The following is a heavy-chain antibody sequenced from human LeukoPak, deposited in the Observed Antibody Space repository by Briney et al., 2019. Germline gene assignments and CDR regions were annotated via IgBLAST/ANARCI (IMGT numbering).Heavy chain of an antibody. CDR1: GYTRTKLS. D-gene: IGHD3-22*01. CDR3: ARDAHYDSSGHHAFDI. Sequence: ASVKVSCKVSGYTRTKLSMHWVRQAPGKGLEWMGGFDPEDGETIYAQKFQGRVTMTEDTSTDTAYMELRSLRSDDTAVYYCARDAHYDSSGHHAFDIWGQGTMVTVSS. CDR2: FDPEDGET. V-gene: IGHV1-24*01. J-gene: IGHJ3*02.